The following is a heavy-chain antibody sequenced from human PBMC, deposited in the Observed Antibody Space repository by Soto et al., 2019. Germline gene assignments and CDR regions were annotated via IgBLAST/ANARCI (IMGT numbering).Heavy chain of an antibody. J-gene: IGHJ4*02. V-gene: IGHV6-1*01. D-gene: IGHD2-15*01. CDR2: TYYRSKWYN. CDR3: AKAKSPDCSGGSCYPSRYDY. Sequence: SQTLSLTFAISGDSVSSNSAAGNWIRQSPSRGLEWLGRTYYRSKWYNDYAVSVKSRITINPDTSKNQFSLQLNSVTPEDTAVYYCAKAKSPDCSGGSCYPSRYDYWGQGTLVTVSS. CDR1: GDSVSSNSAA.